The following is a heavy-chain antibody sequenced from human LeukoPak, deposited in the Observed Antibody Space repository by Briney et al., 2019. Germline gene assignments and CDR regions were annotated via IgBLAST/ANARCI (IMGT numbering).Heavy chain of an antibody. V-gene: IGHV1-8*01. D-gene: IGHD4-17*01. CDR1: GYTFTSCD. J-gene: IGHJ4*02. CDR2: MNPNSGNP. CDR3: ASSRTTVTSTTFDY. Sequence: ASVKVSCKASGYTFTSCDINWVRQATGQGLEWMGWMNPNSGNPGYAQKFQGRVTMTKNTSISTAYMELSSLRSEDTAVYYCASSRTTVTSTTFDYWGQGTLVTVSS.